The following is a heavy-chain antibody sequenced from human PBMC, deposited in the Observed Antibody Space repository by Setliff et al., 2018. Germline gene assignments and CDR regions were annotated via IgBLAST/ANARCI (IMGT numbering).Heavy chain of an antibody. D-gene: IGHD6-6*01. Sequence: SSGGYYWSWIRQAPGKGLEWVGFIRSRAYGGTTEYAASVKGRFTISRDDSKSIAYLQMNSLKTEDTAVYYCTRDRRLAAPYYYYYYMDVWGKGTTVTVSS. CDR3: TRDRRLAAPYYYYYYMDV. J-gene: IGHJ6*03. CDR2: IRSRAYGGTT. CDR1: SSGGYY. V-gene: IGHV3-49*03.